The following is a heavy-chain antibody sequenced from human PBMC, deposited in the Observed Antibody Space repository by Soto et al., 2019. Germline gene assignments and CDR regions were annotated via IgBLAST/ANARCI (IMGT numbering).Heavy chain of an antibody. CDR2: INQDGSVK. CDR3: AKDWGGIVVPAAISYYYYYGMDV. CDR1: GFTFRTYW. V-gene: IGHV3-7*03. Sequence: GGSLRLSCAASGFTFRTYWMNWVRQAPGKGLEWVAKINQDGSVKYYVDSVRGRFTISRDNAKNSLFLQMNSLRAEDTAVYYCAKDWGGIVVPAAISYYYYYGMDVWGQGTTVTVSS. D-gene: IGHD2-2*01. J-gene: IGHJ6*02.